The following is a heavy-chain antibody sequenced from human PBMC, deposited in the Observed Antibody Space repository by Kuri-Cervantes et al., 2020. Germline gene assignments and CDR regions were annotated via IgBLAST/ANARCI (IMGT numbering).Heavy chain of an antibody. CDR1: GYSISSGYY. V-gene: IGHV4-38-2*01. Sequence: SETLSLTCAVSGYSISSGYYWGWIRQPPGKGLEWVGSIYHSGSTYYNPSLKNRVTISLDTSKNQFSLKLNSVTAADTAVYYCARGTIFGPWLSPTGDGFDFWGQGTMVTVSS. D-gene: IGHD3-3*01. CDR2: IYHSGST. J-gene: IGHJ3*01. CDR3: ARGTIFGPWLSPTGDGFDF.